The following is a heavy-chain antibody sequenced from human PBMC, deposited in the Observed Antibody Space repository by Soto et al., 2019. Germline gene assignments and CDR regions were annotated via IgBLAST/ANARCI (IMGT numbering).Heavy chain of an antibody. D-gene: IGHD3-3*01. Sequence: LRLSCAASGFTFSSYWMSWVRQAPGKGLEWVANIKQDGSEKYYVDSVKGRFTISRDNAKNSLYLQMNSLRAEDTAVYYCARGGRLVYDFWSGYSDYWGQGTLVTVSS. CDR3: ARGGRLVYDFWSGYSDY. V-gene: IGHV3-7*01. CDR1: GFTFSSYW. CDR2: IKQDGSEK. J-gene: IGHJ4*02.